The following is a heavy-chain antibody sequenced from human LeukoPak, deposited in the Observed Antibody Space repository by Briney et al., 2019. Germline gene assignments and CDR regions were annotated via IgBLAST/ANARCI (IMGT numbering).Heavy chain of an antibody. Sequence: GGSLRLSCAASGFTFSNYAMSWVRQAPGKGLEWVSAVNDRGTYYADSVKGRFTISRDNSKNTLYLQMNSLRAEDTAVYYCARGPDTAMVRYYFDYWGQGTLVTVSS. D-gene: IGHD5-18*01. V-gene: IGHV3-23*01. J-gene: IGHJ4*02. CDR2: VNDRGT. CDR1: GFTFSNYA. CDR3: ARGPDTAMVRYYFDY.